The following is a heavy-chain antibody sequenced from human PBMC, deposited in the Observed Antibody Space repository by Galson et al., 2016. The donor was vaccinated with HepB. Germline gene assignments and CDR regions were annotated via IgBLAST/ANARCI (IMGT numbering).Heavy chain of an antibody. J-gene: IGHJ4*02. CDR1: GDSVSSNIAA. Sequence: CAISGDSVSSNIAAWNWIGQSPSRGLEWLGRTYYRSRWYNDYVPSVKSRITISPEKSKNQFSLQLKSVTPEDTAVYYCTRVSFLGRGLTNWGQGILVTVSA. CDR2: TYYRSRWYN. D-gene: IGHD3/OR15-3a*01. V-gene: IGHV6-1*01. CDR3: TRVSFLGRGLTN.